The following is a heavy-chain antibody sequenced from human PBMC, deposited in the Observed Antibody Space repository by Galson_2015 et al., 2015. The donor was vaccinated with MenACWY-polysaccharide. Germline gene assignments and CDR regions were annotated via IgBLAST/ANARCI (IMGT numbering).Heavy chain of an antibody. CDR3: AKEFGGGASAGSELDF. J-gene: IGHJ4*02. CDR1: GFTFSSYG. Sequence: SLRLSCAASGFTFSSYGMSWVRQAPGKGLEWVSSISGSGGSTFYADSVKGRFTISRDNSKNTLSLQVNSLRAEDTAKYYCAKEFGGGASAGSELDFWGQGTLVTVSS. V-gene: IGHV3-23*01. CDR2: ISGSGGST. D-gene: IGHD3-16*01.